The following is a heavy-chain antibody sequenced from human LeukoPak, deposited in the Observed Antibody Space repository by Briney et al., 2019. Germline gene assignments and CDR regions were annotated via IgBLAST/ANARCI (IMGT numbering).Heavy chain of an antibody. Sequence: ASVKVSCKASGYTFTGYYMHWVRQAPGQGLEWTGWINPNSGGTNYAQKFQGRVTMTRDTSISTAYMELSRLRSDDTAVYYCARVSNYDFWSGYYYYYGMDVWGQGTTVTVSS. CDR1: GYTFTGYY. J-gene: IGHJ6*02. D-gene: IGHD3-3*01. CDR2: INPNSGGT. CDR3: ARVSNYDFWSGYYYYYGMDV. V-gene: IGHV1-2*02.